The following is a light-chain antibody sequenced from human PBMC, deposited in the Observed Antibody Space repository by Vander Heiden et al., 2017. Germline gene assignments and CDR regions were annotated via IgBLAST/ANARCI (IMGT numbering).Light chain of an antibody. CDR1: QSISSW. J-gene: IGKJ5*01. CDR3: QQQNSYPIT. V-gene: IGKV1-5*03. Sequence: DIQRSQCHCTRSASVGDRVTITCRASQSISSWLAWYQQKPGNAPKLLIHMASRLERGVPSRFSGSGSGTAFTLTISSLQPDDFASYYCQQQNSYPITFGQGTPLDIK. CDR2: MAS.